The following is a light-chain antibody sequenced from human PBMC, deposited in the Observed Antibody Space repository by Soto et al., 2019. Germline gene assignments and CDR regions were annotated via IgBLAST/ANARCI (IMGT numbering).Light chain of an antibody. Sequence: QSALTQPPSVSGSPGQSVTISCSGTSSDVGAYKYVSWYQQHPGKAPKVVIYNVNQRPSGVPDRFSGSKSGNTASLTISGLQAEDEADYHCSSSAGMYKLGVFGGGTKLTVL. CDR1: SSDVGAYKY. CDR3: SSSAGMYKLGV. V-gene: IGLV2-11*01. J-gene: IGLJ2*01. CDR2: NVN.